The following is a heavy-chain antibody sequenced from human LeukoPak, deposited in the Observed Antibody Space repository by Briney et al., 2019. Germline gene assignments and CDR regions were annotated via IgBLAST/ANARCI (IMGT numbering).Heavy chain of an antibody. Sequence: PSETLSLTCAVYGGSFSGYYWSWIRQPPGKGLEWIGEIYHSGSTNYNPSLKSRVTISVDKSKNQFSLKLSSVTAADTAVYYCLVYDYVWGSYRSDYWGQGTLVTVSS. CDR2: IYHSGST. CDR3: LVYDYVWGSYRSDY. J-gene: IGHJ4*02. D-gene: IGHD3-16*02. V-gene: IGHV4-34*03. CDR1: GGSFSGYY.